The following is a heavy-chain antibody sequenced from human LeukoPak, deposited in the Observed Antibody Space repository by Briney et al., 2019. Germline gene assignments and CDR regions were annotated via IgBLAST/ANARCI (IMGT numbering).Heavy chain of an antibody. J-gene: IGHJ4*02. D-gene: IGHD1-14*01. Sequence: GGSLRLSCAVSGFTFSTVWMSWVRQAPGKGLECVANIKPDGSEKYYEDSVKGRFTISRDNAKNSLYLQMDSLRAEDTAVYYCATYLNLGNWGQGTLVTVSS. V-gene: IGHV3-7*01. CDR3: ATYLNLGN. CDR1: GFTFSTVW. CDR2: IKPDGSEK.